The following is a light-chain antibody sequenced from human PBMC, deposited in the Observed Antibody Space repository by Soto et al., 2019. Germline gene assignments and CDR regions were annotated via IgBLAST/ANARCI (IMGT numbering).Light chain of an antibody. J-gene: IGLJ1*01. Sequence: QSVLPQPPSSSGSPGHSVTISCTGTSSYVGKYDYVSWFQHHPGKAPKLIIYEVSKRPSGVSDRFSGSKSDNTASLTISGLQAEDEGDYYCCSYAGDYMFVFGTGNKVTVL. CDR1: SSYVGKYDY. CDR2: EVS. V-gene: IGLV2-8*01. CDR3: CSYAGDYMFV.